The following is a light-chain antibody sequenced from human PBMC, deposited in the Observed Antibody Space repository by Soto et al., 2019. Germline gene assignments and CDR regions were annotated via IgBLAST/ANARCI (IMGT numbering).Light chain of an antibody. CDR3: QAWDSVTAWV. Sequence: SYELTQPPSVSVSPGQTASITCSGDKLGDKYGCWYQQKPGQSPVLVFYQDNKRPSGIPERFSGSNSGNTATLTISGTQAMDEADYYCQAWDSVTAWVFGGGTKVTVL. V-gene: IGLV3-1*01. CDR1: KLGDKY. CDR2: QDN. J-gene: IGLJ3*02.